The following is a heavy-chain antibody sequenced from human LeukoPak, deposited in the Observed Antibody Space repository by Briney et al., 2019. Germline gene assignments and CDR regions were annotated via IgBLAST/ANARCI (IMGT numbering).Heavy chain of an antibody. CDR2: IKSKTDGGTL. D-gene: IGHD3-10*01. J-gene: IGHJ4*02. Sequence: PGGSLRLSCAASGFPCHNVWMSWVRQAPGKGLEWVSRIKSKTDGGTLDYAAPVKGRFTISRHDLKKTPYLEMNSLKTEGTAVYYCTKDHGSGSYFFDYWGQGSLATVYS. V-gene: IGHV3-15*01. CDR1: GFPCHNVW. CDR3: TKDHGSGSYFFDY.